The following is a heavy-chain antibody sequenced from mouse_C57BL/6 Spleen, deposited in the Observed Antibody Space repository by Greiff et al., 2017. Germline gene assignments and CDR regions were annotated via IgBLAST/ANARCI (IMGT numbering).Heavy chain of an antibody. D-gene: IGHD4-1*01. CDR1: GYTFTRYW. CDR2: IHPNSGST. CDR3: ARLGELTGFAY. J-gene: IGHJ3*01. Sequence: VQLQQPGAELVKPGASVTLSCKASGYTFTRYWMHWVKQRPGQGLEWIGMIHPNSGSTNYNEKFKSKATLTVNKSSSTAYMQLSSLTSEDAAVYYWARLGELTGFAYWGQGTLVTVSA. V-gene: IGHV1-64*01.